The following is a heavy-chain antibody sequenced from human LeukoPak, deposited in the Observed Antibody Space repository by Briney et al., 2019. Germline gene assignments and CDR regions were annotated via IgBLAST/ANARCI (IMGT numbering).Heavy chain of an antibody. V-gene: IGHV6-1*01. CDR2: TYYRSKWYS. CDR1: GDSVSTNTAA. Sequence: SQTLSLTCAISGDSVSTNTAAWSWMRQSPSRALEWLGRTYYRSKWYSDYAVSVRGRITTDPDTSKNQFSLQLTSVTPEDTAVYYCVRYTGWFYFDYCGQGNLVTVSS. D-gene: IGHD6-19*01. CDR3: VRYTGWFYFDY. J-gene: IGHJ4*02.